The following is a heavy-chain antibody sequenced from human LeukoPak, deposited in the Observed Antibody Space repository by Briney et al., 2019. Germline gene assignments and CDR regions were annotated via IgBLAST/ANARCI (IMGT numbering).Heavy chain of an antibody. CDR1: GGSISSGDYY. D-gene: IGHD6-19*01. CDR2: IYYSGST. Sequence: SETLSLTCTVSGGSISSGDYYWSWIRQPPGKGLEWIGYIYYSGSTYYNPSLKSRVTISVDTSKNQFSLKLSSVTAADTAVYYCARDRGWPPGWFDPWGQGTLVTVSS. CDR3: ARDRGWPPGWFDP. V-gene: IGHV4-30-4*08. J-gene: IGHJ5*02.